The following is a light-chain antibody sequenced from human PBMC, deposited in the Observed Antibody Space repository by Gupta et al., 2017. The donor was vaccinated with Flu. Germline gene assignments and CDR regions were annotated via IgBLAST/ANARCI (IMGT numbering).Light chain of an antibody. V-gene: IGKV4-1*01. J-gene: IGKJ2*01. CDR3: QQDDSTPYT. Sequence: SMRGRAAINCKTCRRSLFRTNNNNYLAWYQQKPGQPPKLLIYLASTRESGVPDRFSGSGSGTDFTLTISSLQAEDVAVYYCQQDDSTPYTFGQGTKLEIK. CDR2: LAS. CDR1: RRSLFRTNNNNY.